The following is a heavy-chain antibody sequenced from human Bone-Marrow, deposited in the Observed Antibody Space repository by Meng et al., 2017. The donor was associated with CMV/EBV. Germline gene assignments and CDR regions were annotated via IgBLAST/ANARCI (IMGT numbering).Heavy chain of an antibody. Sequence: GESLKISCAASGFTFSSYWMSWVRQAPGKGLEWVANIKQDGSEKYYVDSVKGRFTISRDNAKNSLYLQMNSLRAEDTAVYYCAREGSGYRNFDYWGQGTLVNVDS. CDR2: IKQDGSEK. CDR3: AREGSGYRNFDY. V-gene: IGHV3-7*01. D-gene: IGHD3-3*01. J-gene: IGHJ4*02. CDR1: GFTFSSYW.